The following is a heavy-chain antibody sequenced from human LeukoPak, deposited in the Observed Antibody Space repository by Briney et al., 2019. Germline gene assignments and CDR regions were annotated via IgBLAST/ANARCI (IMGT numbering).Heavy chain of an antibody. CDR2: IIPMFGTA. CDR3: ARDRVDDILTGYPDAFDI. Sequence: ASVKVSCKASGGTFSSYAISWVRQAPGQGLEWMGGIIPMFGTANYAQKLQGRVTMTTDTSTSTAYMELRSLRSDDTAVYYCARDRVDDILTGYPDAFDIWGQGTMVTVSS. V-gene: IGHV1-69*05. CDR1: GGTFSSYA. J-gene: IGHJ3*02. D-gene: IGHD3-9*01.